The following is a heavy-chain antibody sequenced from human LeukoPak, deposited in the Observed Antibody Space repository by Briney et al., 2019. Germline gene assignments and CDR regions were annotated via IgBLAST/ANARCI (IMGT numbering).Heavy chain of an antibody. CDR3: ARRANYYDSSGYYYYYYYMDV. Sequence: SETLSLTCAVYDVSFSGYYWSWIRQPPGKGLEWIGEINHSGSTNYNPSLKSRVTISVDTSKTQFSLKLSSVTAADTAMYYCARRANYYDSSGYYYYYYYMDVWGKGTTVTISS. CDR1: DVSFSGYY. J-gene: IGHJ6*03. D-gene: IGHD3-22*01. V-gene: IGHV4-34*01. CDR2: INHSGST.